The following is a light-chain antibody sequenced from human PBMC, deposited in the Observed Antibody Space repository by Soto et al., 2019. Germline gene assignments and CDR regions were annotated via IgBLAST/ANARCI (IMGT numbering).Light chain of an antibody. CDR2: QVS. CDR3: STYTSSGTWV. CDR1: SSDVGGYNY. Sequence: QSATTQPASVSGSPGQSITISCTGTSSDVGGYNYVSWYQQHPGRAPKLMMSQVSDRPSGVSNLFSGSKSGNTASLTISGLQAEDEADYYCSTYTSSGTWVFGGGTKLTVL. V-gene: IGLV2-14*01. J-gene: IGLJ3*02.